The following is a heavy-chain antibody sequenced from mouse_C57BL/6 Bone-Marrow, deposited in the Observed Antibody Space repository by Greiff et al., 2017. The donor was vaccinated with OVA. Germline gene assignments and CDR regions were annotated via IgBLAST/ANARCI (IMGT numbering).Heavy chain of an antibody. CDR3: AREEANWVFAY. CDR2: ISYDGSN. CDR1: GYSITSGYY. V-gene: IGHV3-6*01. Sequence: ESGPGLVKPSQSLSLTCSVTGYSITSGYYWHWIRQFPGNKLEWMGYISYDGSNNYNPSLKNRISITRDTSKNQFFLKLNSVTTEDTATYYCAREEANWVFAYWGQGTLVTVSA. D-gene: IGHD4-1*01. J-gene: IGHJ3*01.